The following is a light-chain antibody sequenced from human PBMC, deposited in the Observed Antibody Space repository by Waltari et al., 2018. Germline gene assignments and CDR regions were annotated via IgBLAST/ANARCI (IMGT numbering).Light chain of an antibody. CDR2: VNSDGSH. Sequence: PVLTQSPSASASLGASVKLTCTLSRGHSSNIIAWLQQQPEKGPRYWMKVNSDGSHSKGDEIPDRFSGSSSGAERYLTISTVQSEDEADYYCQTGGHGTWVFGGGTKLTVL. CDR3: QTGGHGTWV. J-gene: IGLJ3*02. V-gene: IGLV4-69*01. CDR1: RGHSSNI.